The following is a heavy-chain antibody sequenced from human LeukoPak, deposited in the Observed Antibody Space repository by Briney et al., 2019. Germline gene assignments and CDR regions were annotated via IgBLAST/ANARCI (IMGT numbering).Heavy chain of an antibody. Sequence: PGGSLRLSCAASGFTFSSYGMHWVRQAPGKGLEWVAFIRYDGSNKYYADSVKGRFTISRDNSKNTLYLQMNSLRAEDTAVYYCAKDYLIYCGGGCLLDYWGQGTLVTVSS. D-gene: IGHD2-21*01. J-gene: IGHJ4*02. CDR1: GFTFSSYG. CDR2: IRYDGSNK. V-gene: IGHV3-30*02. CDR3: AKDYLIYCGGGCLLDY.